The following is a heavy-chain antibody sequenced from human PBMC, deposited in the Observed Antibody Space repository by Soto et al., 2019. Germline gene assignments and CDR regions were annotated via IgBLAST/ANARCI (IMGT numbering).Heavy chain of an antibody. Sequence: QVQLQESGPGLVKPSQTLSLTCTVSGGSISSGGYYWSWIRQHPGKGLEWIGYIYYSGSTYYNPSLKSRVTRSVDTSKNQFSLKLSSVTAADTAVYYCARGAPMNDFWSGYHLFDYWGQGTLVTVSS. CDR2: IYYSGST. J-gene: IGHJ4*02. CDR1: GGSISSGGYY. CDR3: ARGAPMNDFWSGYHLFDY. V-gene: IGHV4-31*03. D-gene: IGHD3-3*01.